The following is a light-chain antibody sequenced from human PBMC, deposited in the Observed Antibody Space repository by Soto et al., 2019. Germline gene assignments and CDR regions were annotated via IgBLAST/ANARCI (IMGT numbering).Light chain of an antibody. CDR3: SSYTSSSTPYV. Sequence: QSALTRPASVSGSPGQSITISCTGTSSDVGGYNYVSWYQQHPDKAPKLMIYEVSNRPSGVSNRFSGSKSGNTASLTISGLQTEDEADYHCSSYTSSSTPYVFGTGTKLTVL. J-gene: IGLJ1*01. CDR2: EVS. CDR1: SSDVGGYNY. V-gene: IGLV2-14*01.